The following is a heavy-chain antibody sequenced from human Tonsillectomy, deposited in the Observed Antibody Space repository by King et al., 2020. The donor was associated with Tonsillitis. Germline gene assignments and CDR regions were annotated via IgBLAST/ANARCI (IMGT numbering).Heavy chain of an antibody. D-gene: IGHD3-16*01. J-gene: IGHJ5*02. CDR1: VGSINSFY. Sequence: QLQESGPGLLKPSETLSLTWCVSVGSINSFYCGWIRQPAGKGLEWIVRIYGSGGADYNPSLKSRVTMSLDTSKTQFSLKLSSVTAADTAVYYCARDRIRNFGGDWFDPWGQGTLVTVSS. CDR3: ARDRIRNFGGDWFDP. CDR2: IYGSGGA. V-gene: IGHV4-4*07.